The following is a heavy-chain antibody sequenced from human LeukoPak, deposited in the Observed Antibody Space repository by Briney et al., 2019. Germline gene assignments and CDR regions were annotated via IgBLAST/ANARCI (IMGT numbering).Heavy chain of an antibody. CDR2: IYHSGST. CDR1: GGSISSGGYS. Sequence: SETLSLTCAVSGGSISSGGYSWSWIRQPPGKGLEWIGYIYHSGSTYYNPSLKSRVTISVGRSKNQFSLKLSSVTAADTAVYYCARDLTYYDILTGYSYYYGMDVWGQGTTVTVSS. CDR3: ARDLTYYDILTGYSYYYGMDV. V-gene: IGHV4-30-2*01. D-gene: IGHD3-9*01. J-gene: IGHJ6*02.